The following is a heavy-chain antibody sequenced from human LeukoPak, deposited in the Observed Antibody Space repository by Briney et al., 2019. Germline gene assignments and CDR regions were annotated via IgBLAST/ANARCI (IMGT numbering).Heavy chain of an antibody. D-gene: IGHD2-2*01. V-gene: IGHV4-34*01. CDR3: ARDVVVVPAAIHYGMDV. Sequence: SETLSLTRAVYGGSFSDYFWGWIRQPPGKGLEWIGEINHSGRTYYNPSLKSRVTISVDTSKNQFSLNLSSVTAADTAVYYCARDVVVVPAAIHYGMDVWGQGTTVTASS. J-gene: IGHJ6*02. CDR2: INHSGRT. CDR1: GGSFSDYF.